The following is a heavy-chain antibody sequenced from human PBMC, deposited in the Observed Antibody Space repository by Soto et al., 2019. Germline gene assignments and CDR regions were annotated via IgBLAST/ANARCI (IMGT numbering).Heavy chain of an antibody. CDR3: ARLGVTIFGGKRNWFDP. CDR1: GGSFSGYY. Sequence: QVQLQQWGAGLLKPSETLSLTCAVYGGSFSGYYWSWIRQPPGKGLEWIGEINNSGSTNYNPSLKSRGTISVDTTKNQFSLKLSSVTAADTAVYYCARLGVTIFGGKRNWFDPWGQGTLVTVSS. D-gene: IGHD3-3*01. CDR2: INNSGST. V-gene: IGHV4-34*01. J-gene: IGHJ5*02.